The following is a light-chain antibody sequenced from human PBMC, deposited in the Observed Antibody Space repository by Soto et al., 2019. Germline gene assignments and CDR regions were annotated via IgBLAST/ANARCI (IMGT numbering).Light chain of an antibody. Sequence: QSALTQPASVSGSPGQSITISCTGTSSDVGTYNFVSWYQQHPGKAPKLMIYEVSSRPSGVANRFSGSKSGNTASLTISGLQDEDEADYYCSSYSSTSTPWVFGGGTKLTVL. CDR2: EVS. CDR1: SSDVGTYNF. V-gene: IGLV2-14*01. CDR3: SSYSSTSTPWV. J-gene: IGLJ3*02.